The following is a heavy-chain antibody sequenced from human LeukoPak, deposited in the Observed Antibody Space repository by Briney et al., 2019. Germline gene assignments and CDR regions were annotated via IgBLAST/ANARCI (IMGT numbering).Heavy chain of an antibody. V-gene: IGHV3-30*18. Sequence: PGGSLRLSCAASGFTFSRNGMTWVRQAPGKGLEWEAAISYDGSNKKYADSVKGRFTISRDNSKNTLYLQMNSLRAEDTAVYYCAKDSETTPRGFPEGDWGQGTLVTVSS. CDR2: ISYDGSNK. D-gene: IGHD1-14*01. CDR1: GFTFSRNG. J-gene: IGHJ4*02. CDR3: AKDSETTPRGFPEGD.